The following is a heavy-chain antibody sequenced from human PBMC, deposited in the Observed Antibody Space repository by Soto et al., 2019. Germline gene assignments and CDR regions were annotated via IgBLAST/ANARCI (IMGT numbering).Heavy chain of an antibody. Sequence: PGGSLRLSCAASGFTFSSYAMSWVRQAPGKGLEWVSAISGSGGSTYYADSVKGRFTISRDNSKNTLYLQMNSLRAEDTAVCYCGREQQLAFYFDYWGQGTLVTVSS. CDR3: GREQQLAFYFDY. CDR2: ISGSGGST. V-gene: IGHV3-23*01. D-gene: IGHD6-13*01. J-gene: IGHJ4*02. CDR1: GFTFSSYA.